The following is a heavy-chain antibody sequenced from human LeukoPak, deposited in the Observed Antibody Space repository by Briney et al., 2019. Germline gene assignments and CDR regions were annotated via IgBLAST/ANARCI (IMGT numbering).Heavy chain of an antibody. CDR2: INPNSGGT. J-gene: IGHJ3*02. CDR1: GDTFSSYV. D-gene: IGHD3-22*01. Sequence: GASVKVSCKASGDTFSSYVINWVRQAPGQGLEWMGWINPNSGGTNYAQKFQGWVTMTRDTSISTAYMELSRLRSDDTAVYYCARGNPITMIVVIGAFDIWGQGTMVTVSS. V-gene: IGHV1-2*04. CDR3: ARGNPITMIVVIGAFDI.